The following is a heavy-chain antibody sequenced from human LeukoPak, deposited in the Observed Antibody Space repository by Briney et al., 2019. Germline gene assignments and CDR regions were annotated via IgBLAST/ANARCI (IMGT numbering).Heavy chain of an antibody. J-gene: IGHJ5*01. CDR1: GFSLSSFQ. D-gene: IGHD2-8*01. Sequence: GGSLRLSCAASGFSLSSFQMNWVRQAPGKGLEWISYISDSGTTEYYADFVKGRFTISRDNAKNSLYLQMNSLTGEDTALYYCARDGTTNRYNWFDSWGQGTLATVSS. V-gene: IGHV3-48*03. CDR3: ARDGTTNRYNWFDS. CDR2: ISDSGTTE.